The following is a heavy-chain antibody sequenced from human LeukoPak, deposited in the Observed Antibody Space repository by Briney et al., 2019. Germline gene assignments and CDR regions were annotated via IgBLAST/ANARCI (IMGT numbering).Heavy chain of an antibody. V-gene: IGHV4-30-4*08. CDR3: ARCFNSGYYSPFDN. J-gene: IGHJ4*02. Sequence: PSETLSLTCTVSGGSIRNADNFWSWIRQSPGKGLEWIGYIHSGGSTYYNASLKSRVTISVDTSKNQFSLKLSSVTAADTAVYYCARCFNSGYYSPFDNWGQGTLVTVSS. D-gene: IGHD3-22*01. CDR1: GGSIRNADNF. CDR2: IHSGGST.